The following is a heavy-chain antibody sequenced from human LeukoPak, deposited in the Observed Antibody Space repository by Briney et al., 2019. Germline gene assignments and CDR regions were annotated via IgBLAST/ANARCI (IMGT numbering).Heavy chain of an antibody. CDR2: IIPIFGTA. J-gene: IGHJ4*02. CDR3: ARERLREGSGNYFDY. Sequence: SVKVSCKASGGTFSSYAISWVRQAPGQGLEWMGRIIPIFGTANYAQKFQGRVTITTDESTSTAYMELSSLRSEDTAVYYCARERLREGSGNYFDYWGQGTLVTVSS. D-gene: IGHD2-15*01. V-gene: IGHV1-69*05. CDR1: GGTFSSYA.